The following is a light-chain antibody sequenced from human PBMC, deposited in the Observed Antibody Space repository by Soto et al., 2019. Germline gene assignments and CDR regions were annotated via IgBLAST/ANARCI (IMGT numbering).Light chain of an antibody. J-gene: IGKJ4*01. V-gene: IGKV3-15*01. Sequence: EIVMTQSPATLSVSPGEGATLSCKASQNVYNNLAWYQQRPGQPPRLLIYDASTRATGISARFSCSGYGTEFTLTISSLQSEDFAVYFCQQCRNWPLTFGGGTRWIS. CDR1: QNVYNN. CDR3: QQCRNWPLT. CDR2: DAS.